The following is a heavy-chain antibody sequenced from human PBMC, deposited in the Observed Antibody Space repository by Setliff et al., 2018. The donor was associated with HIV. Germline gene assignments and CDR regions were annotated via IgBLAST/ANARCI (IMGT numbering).Heavy chain of an antibody. CDR2: FDPEDGDT. Sequence: ASVKVSCKVSGYTLTGLSMHWVRQAPGKGLEWMGRFDPEDGDTIYAQKFQGRVTMTEDASTDTAYMQLTSLRSEDTAVYYCTTAKEVWLAEGGFDYWGQGTLVTVSS. CDR3: TTAKEVWLAEGGFDY. J-gene: IGHJ4*02. V-gene: IGHV1-24*01. D-gene: IGHD6-19*01. CDR1: GYTLTGLS.